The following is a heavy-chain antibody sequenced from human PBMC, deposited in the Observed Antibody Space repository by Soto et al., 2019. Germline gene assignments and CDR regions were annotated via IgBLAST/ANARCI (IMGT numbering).Heavy chain of an antibody. CDR2: ISSNSAYI. CDR3: TRDASRDSSARGWFDP. D-gene: IGHD6-13*01. V-gene: IGHV3-21*01. Sequence: GGSLRLSCAASGFTFRSFTINWVRQAPGKGLEWVSTISSNSAYIYYTDALRGRSTISRDNAKNSLHLQMNSLRAEDTAVYYCTRDASRDSSARGWFDPWGPGTLVTVSS. CDR1: GFTFRSFT. J-gene: IGHJ5*02.